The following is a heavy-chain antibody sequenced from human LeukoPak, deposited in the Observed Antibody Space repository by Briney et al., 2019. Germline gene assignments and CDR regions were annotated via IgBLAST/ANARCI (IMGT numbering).Heavy chain of an antibody. CDR3: ARVSDIDNCYLPY. D-gene: IGHD1-1*01. V-gene: IGHV4-39*07. J-gene: IGHJ4*02. Sequence: PSETLSLTCTVSGGSISSSSYYWSWIRLPPGKGLEWSGEINHSGSTNCNPSLESRVTISVDTSKNQFYLKLSSVTAADTAVYYCARVSDIDNCYLPYWGRGTPVTVSS. CDR2: INHSGST. CDR1: GGSISSSSYY.